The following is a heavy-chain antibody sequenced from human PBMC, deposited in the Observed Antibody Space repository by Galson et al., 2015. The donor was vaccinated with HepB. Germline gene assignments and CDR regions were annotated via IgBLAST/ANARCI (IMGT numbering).Heavy chain of an antibody. J-gene: IGHJ4*02. V-gene: IGHV3-23*01. CDR1: GFTFSSYA. CDR3: AKVGPWVPGGSWLWFGELSPSGYFDY. D-gene: IGHD3-10*01. Sequence: SLRLSCAASGFTFSSYAMSWVRQAPGKGLEWVSAISGSGGSTYYADSVKGRFTISRDNSKNTLYLQLNSLRAEDTAVYYCAKVGPWVPGGSWLWFGELSPSGYFDYWGQGTLVTVSS. CDR2: ISGSGGST.